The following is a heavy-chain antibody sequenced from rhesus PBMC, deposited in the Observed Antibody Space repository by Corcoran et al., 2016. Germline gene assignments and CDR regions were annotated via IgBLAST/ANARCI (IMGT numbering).Heavy chain of an antibody. D-gene: IGHD6-37*01. Sequence: QVQLQESGPGLVKPSETLSLTCAVSGYSISRNYWSWIRQPPGKGLEWIGYIYGSSGSTYYNPSLKSRVTSSTDPSKNQFALKLSSGTAADTAGYYCARGGGWSKGFDYWGQGVLVTVSS. J-gene: IGHJ4*01. CDR3: ARGGGWSKGFDY. V-gene: IGHV4-165*01. CDR2: IYGSSGST. CDR1: GYSISRNY.